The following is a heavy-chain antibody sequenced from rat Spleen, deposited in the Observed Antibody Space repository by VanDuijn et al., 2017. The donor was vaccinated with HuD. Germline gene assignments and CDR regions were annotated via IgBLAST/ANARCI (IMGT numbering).Heavy chain of an antibody. CDR1: GFTFSNYG. V-gene: IGHV5-19*01. D-gene: IGHD1-9*01. J-gene: IGHJ2*01. Sequence: EVKLVESGGGLVQPGSSLKLSCAASGFTFSNYGVHWIRQAPTKDLEWVASISPSGGSTYYRDSVKGRFTISRDNAKSTLYLQMDSLRSEDTATYYCTTETYYGYNYHHYWGQGVMVTVSS. CDR3: TTETYYGYNYHHY. CDR2: ISPSGGST.